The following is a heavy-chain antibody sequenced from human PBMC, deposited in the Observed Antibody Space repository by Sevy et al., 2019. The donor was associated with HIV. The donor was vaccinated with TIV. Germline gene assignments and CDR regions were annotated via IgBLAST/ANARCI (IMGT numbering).Heavy chain of an antibody. Sequence: GGSLRLSCAASGFTFSSYSMNWVRQAPGKGLEWVSSISSSSSYIYYADSVKGRFTISRDNAKNSLYLQMNSLGAEDTALYYCARGAAYCGDDCYAFDIWGQGTMVTVSS. CDR2: ISSSSSYI. J-gene: IGHJ3*02. CDR3: ARGAAYCGDDCYAFDI. D-gene: IGHD2-21*02. CDR1: GFTFSSYS. V-gene: IGHV3-21*01.